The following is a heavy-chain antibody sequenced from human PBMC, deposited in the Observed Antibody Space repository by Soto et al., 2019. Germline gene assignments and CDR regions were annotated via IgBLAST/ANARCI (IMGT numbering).Heavy chain of an antibody. CDR1: GFTFSDYY. CDR2: ISSSSSTI. Sequence: QVQLVESGGGLVKPGGSLRLSCAASGFTFSDYYMSWIRQAPGKGLEWVSYISSSSSTIYYADSVKGRFTISRDNAKNXLYLQMNSLRAEDTAVYYCARVRYYDSGNSINWFDPWGQGTLVTVSS. D-gene: IGHD3-10*01. CDR3: ARVRYYDSGNSINWFDP. V-gene: IGHV3-11*01. J-gene: IGHJ5*02.